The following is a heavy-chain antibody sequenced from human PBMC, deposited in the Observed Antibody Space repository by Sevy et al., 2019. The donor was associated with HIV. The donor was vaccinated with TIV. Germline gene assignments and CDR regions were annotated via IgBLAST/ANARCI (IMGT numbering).Heavy chain of an antibody. CDR3: ARDFSGSYDYVWGSYRYRYFDY. V-gene: IGHV3-21*01. J-gene: IGHJ4*02. D-gene: IGHD3-16*02. CDR2: ISSSSSYI. CDR1: GFTFSSYS. Sequence: GGSLRLSCAASGFTFSSYSMNWVRQAPEKGLEWVSSISSSSSYIYYADSVKGRFTISRDNAKNSLYLQMNSLRAEDTAVYYCARDFSGSYDYVWGSYRYRYFDYWGQGTLVTVSS.